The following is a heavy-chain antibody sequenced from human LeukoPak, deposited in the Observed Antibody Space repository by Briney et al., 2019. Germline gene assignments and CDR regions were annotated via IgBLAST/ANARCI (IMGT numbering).Heavy chain of an antibody. CDR3: ARENLSPGIAAAGSGIDY. J-gene: IGHJ4*02. CDR2: INHSGST. CDR1: GGSFSGCY. Sequence: PSETLSLTCAVYGGSFSGCYWSWIRQPPGKGLEWIGEINHSGSTNYNPSLKSRVTISVDTSKNQFSLKLSSVTAADTAVYYCARENLSPGIAAAGSGIDYWGQGTLVTVSS. D-gene: IGHD6-13*01. V-gene: IGHV4-34*01.